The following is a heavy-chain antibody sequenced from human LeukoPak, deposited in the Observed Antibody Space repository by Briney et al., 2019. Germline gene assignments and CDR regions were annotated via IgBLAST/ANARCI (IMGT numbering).Heavy chain of an antibody. V-gene: IGHV4-4*07. D-gene: IGHD3-22*01. Sequence: SEALSLTCTVSGGSISSYYWSWIRQPAGKGLEWIGRIYTSGSTNYNPSLKSRVTMSVDTSKNQFSLKLSSVTAADTAVYYCARVTGYIVEDYFDYWGQGTLVTVSS. J-gene: IGHJ4*02. CDR1: GGSISSYY. CDR3: ARVTGYIVEDYFDY. CDR2: IYTSGST.